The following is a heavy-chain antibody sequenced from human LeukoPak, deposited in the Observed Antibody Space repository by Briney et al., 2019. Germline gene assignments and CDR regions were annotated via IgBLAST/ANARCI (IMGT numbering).Heavy chain of an antibody. J-gene: IGHJ6*03. D-gene: IGHD6-6*01. CDR1: GYTFTSYA. Sequence: ASVKVSCKASGYTFTSYAMNWVRQAPGQGLEWMGWINTNTGNPTYAQGFTGRFVFSLDTSVSTAYLQISSLKAEDTAVYYCARTYSSSAQTLYYYYYMDVWGKGTTVTVSS. CDR2: INTNTGNP. CDR3: ARTYSSSAQTLYYYYYMDV. V-gene: IGHV7-4-1*02.